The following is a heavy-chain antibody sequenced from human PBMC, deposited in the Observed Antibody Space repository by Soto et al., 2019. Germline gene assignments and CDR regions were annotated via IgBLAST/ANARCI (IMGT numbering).Heavy chain of an antibody. V-gene: IGHV3-15*07. D-gene: IGHD6-13*01. Sequence: GGSLRLSCAASGFTFSNAWMNWVRQAPGKGLEWVGRIKSKTDGGTTDYAAPVKGRFTISRDDSKNTLYLQMNSLKTEDTAVYYCTTAHSSSWYYYYGMDVWGQGTTVTVSS. CDR1: GFTFSNAW. J-gene: IGHJ6*02. CDR3: TTAHSSSWYYYYGMDV. CDR2: IKSKTDGGTT.